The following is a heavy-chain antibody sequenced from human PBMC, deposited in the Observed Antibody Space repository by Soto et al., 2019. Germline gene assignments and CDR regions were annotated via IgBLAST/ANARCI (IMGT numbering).Heavy chain of an antibody. CDR2: IIPIFGTA. D-gene: IGHD3-10*01. V-gene: IGHV1-69*13. J-gene: IGHJ4*02. CDR1: GGTFSSYA. Sequence: ASVKVSCKASGGTFSSYAISWVRQAPGQGLEWMGGIIPIFGTANYAQKFQGRVTITADESTSTAYMELSSLRSEDTAVYYCARGPYYYGSGSSLDYWRQGTLVTVSS. CDR3: ARGPYYYGSGSSLDY.